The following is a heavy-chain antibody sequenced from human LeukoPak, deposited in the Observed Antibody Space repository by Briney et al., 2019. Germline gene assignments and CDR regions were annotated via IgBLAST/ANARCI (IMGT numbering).Heavy chain of an antibody. CDR3: ARVHDSSAFDI. CDR2: ISSSSSTI. D-gene: IGHD3-22*01. V-gene: IGHV3-48*01. CDR1: GFTFSSYS. Sequence: GGSLRLSCAASGFTFSSYSMSWVRQVPGKGLEWVSYISSSSSTIYYADSVKGRFTISRDNAKNSLYLQMNSLRAEDTAVYYCARVHDSSAFDIWGQGTMVTVSS. J-gene: IGHJ3*02.